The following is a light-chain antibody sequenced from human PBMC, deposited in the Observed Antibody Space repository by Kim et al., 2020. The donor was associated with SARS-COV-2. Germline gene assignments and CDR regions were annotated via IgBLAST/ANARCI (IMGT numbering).Light chain of an antibody. CDR1: SSDVGGYNY. Sequence: SITISCTGTSSDVGGYNYVAWYQQHPGKAPKLMIYDVSNRPSGVSNRFSGSKSGNTASLTISGLQAEDEAAYYCSSYTSSSTLVVFGGGTQLTVL. CDR2: DVS. J-gene: IGLJ2*01. V-gene: IGLV2-14*03. CDR3: SSYTSSSTLVV.